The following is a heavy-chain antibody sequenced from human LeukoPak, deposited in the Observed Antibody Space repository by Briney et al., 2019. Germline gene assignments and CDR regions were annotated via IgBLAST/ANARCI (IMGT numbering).Heavy chain of an antibody. Sequence: PSETLSLTCTVSSGSISSGSYYWSWIRQPAGKGLEWIGRVYTSGSTNYNPSLKSRVTISVDTSKNQFSLKLSSVTAADTAVYYCARSASITGTRFYYYYGMDVWGQGTTVTVSS. J-gene: IGHJ6*02. CDR2: VYTSGST. CDR1: SGSISSGSYY. V-gene: IGHV4-61*02. CDR3: ARSASITGTRFYYYYGMDV. D-gene: IGHD1-20*01.